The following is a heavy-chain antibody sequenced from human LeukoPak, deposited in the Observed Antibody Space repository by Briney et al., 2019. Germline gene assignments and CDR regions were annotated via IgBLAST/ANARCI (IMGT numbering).Heavy chain of an antibody. CDR1: GGTFSSYA. D-gene: IGHD5-12*01. CDR3: ARGDSGTWYPRGLHFDF. J-gene: IGHJ4*02. Sequence: GSSVKVSCKASGGTFSSYAINWVRQAPGQGLEWMGGIIPIFGTANYAQKFQGRVTITTDEATSTAYMELSSLRSEDTAIYYCARGDSGTWYPRGLHFDFWGPGILVTVSS. V-gene: IGHV1-69*05. CDR2: IIPIFGTA.